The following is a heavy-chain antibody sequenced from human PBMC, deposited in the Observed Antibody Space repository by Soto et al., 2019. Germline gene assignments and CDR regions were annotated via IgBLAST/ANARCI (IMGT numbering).Heavy chain of an antibody. V-gene: IGHV1-2*04. CDR2: INPNSGGT. CDR3: ARGGSMADHEDIVLMVYGAGSFDY. Sequence: ASVKVSCKASGYTFTGYYMHWVRQAPGQGLEWMGWINPNSGGTNCAQKFQGWVTMTRDTSISTAYMELSRLRSDDTAVYYCARGGSMADHEDIVLMVYGAGSFDYWGQGTLVTVSS. D-gene: IGHD2-8*01. J-gene: IGHJ4*02. CDR1: GYTFTGYY.